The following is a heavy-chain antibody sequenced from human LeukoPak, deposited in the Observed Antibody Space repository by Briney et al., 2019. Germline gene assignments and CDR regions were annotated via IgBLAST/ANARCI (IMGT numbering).Heavy chain of an antibody. D-gene: IGHD6-13*01. CDR3: ARDSGYSSTWFPMDV. CDR2: ISYSGRT. J-gene: IGHJ6*03. CDR1: GGSISSYY. V-gene: IGHV4-59*12. Sequence: PSETLSLTCTVSGGSISSYYWSWIRQPPGKGLEWIGYISYSGRTNYNPSLKSRVTISVDTSKNQFSLKLSSVTAADTAVYYCARDSGYSSTWFPMDVWGKGTTVTVSS.